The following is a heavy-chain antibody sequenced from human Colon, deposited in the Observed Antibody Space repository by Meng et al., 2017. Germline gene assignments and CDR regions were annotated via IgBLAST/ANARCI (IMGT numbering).Heavy chain of an antibody. CDR1: GFMFANYA. V-gene: IGHV3-23*04. CDR3: VRKPQSNYYDY. Sequence: VQLVESGGGLVQPGEAQRLSCTASGFMFANYASRWVRQAPGKGPEWVSAISDHGYNTYYADSVKGRFAISRDNSKNTVSLQMSSLRVEDTAIYYCVRKPQSNYYDYWGQGTLVTVSS. D-gene: IGHD3-10*01. CDR2: ISDHGYNT. J-gene: IGHJ4*02.